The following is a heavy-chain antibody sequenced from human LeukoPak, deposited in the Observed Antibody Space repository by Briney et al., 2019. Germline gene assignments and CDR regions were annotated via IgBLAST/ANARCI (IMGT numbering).Heavy chain of an antibody. CDR2: INHSGST. CDR1: GGSFSGYY. Sequence: PSETLSLTCAVYGGSFSGYYWSWIRQPPGKGLEWIGEINHSGSTNYNPSLKSRVTISVDTSKNQFSLKLSSVTAADTAVYYCARHVYYYDSSGYYPPYYFDYWGQGTLVTVSS. J-gene: IGHJ4*02. V-gene: IGHV4-34*01. D-gene: IGHD3-22*01. CDR3: ARHVYYYDSSGYYPPYYFDY.